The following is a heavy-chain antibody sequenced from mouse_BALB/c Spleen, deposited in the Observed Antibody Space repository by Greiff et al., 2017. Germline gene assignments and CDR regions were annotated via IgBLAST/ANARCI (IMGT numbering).Heavy chain of an antibody. V-gene: IGHV1-4*01. Sequence: VQLQQSGAELARPGASVKMSCQASGYTFTSYTMHWVKQRPGQGLEWIGYINPSSGYTNYNQKFKDKATLTADKSSSTAYMQLSSLTSEDSAVYYCARSPGSSGYAMDYWGQGTSVTVSS. CDR3: ARSPGSSGYAMDY. CDR2: INPSSGYT. D-gene: IGHD1-1*01. J-gene: IGHJ4*01. CDR1: GYTFTSYT.